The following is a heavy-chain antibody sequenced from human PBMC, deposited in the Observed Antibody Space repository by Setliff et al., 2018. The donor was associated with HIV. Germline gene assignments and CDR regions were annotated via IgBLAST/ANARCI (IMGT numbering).Heavy chain of an antibody. CDR2: FYYSGST. J-gene: IGHJ4*02. D-gene: IGHD3-22*01. CDR3: ARHVARFDYDTGGYYVSHFDY. CDR1: GGSFSGYY. Sequence: PSETLSLTCAVYGGSFSGYYWSWIRQPPGKGLEWIGSFYYSGSTYYNPSLKSRVTISVDTSKNQFSVRLSSVSAADTAVYFCARHVARFDYDTGGYYVSHFDYWGQGTQVTVSS. V-gene: IGHV4-34*11.